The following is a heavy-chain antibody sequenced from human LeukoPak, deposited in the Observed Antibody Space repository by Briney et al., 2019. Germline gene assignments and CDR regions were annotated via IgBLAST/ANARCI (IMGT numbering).Heavy chain of an antibody. CDR3: ARPAMGGYDSPHY. D-gene: IGHD5-12*01. Sequence: ASVKVSCKASGGTFSSYAISWVRQAPGQGLEWMGGIIPIFGTANYAQKFQGRVTITADKSTSTAYMELSSLRSEDTAVYYCARPAMGGYDSPHYWGQGTLVTVSS. V-gene: IGHV1-69*06. CDR1: GGTFSSYA. J-gene: IGHJ4*02. CDR2: IIPIFGTA.